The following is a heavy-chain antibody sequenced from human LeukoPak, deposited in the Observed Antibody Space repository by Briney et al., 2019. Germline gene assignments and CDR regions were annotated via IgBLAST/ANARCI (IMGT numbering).Heavy chain of an antibody. CDR2: IYTSGST. Sequence: SETLSLTCTVSGGSISSNGYYWAWFRQPPGKGLEWIGSIYTSGSTNYNPSLKSRVTMSVDTSKNQFSLKLSSVTAADTAVYYCARGAGGDYTYYMDVWGKGTTVTVSS. V-gene: IGHV4-39*07. CDR1: GGSISSNGYY. J-gene: IGHJ6*03. D-gene: IGHD3-10*01. CDR3: ARGAGGDYTYYMDV.